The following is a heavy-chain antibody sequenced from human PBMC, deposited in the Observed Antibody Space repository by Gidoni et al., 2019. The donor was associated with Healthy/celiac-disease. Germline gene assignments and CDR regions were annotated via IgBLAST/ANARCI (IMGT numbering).Heavy chain of an antibody. Sequence: EVQLLESGGGLVQPGGSLRLSCAASGFSFSSYAMSWVRQAPGKGLEWVSAISGSGGSTYYADSVKGRFTISRDNSKNTLYLQMNSLRAEDTAVYYCAKAYTPTRSYYYYWGQGTLVTVSS. D-gene: IGHD1-26*01. V-gene: IGHV3-23*01. J-gene: IGHJ4*02. CDR3: AKAYTPTRSYYYY. CDR2: ISGSGGST. CDR1: GFSFSSYA.